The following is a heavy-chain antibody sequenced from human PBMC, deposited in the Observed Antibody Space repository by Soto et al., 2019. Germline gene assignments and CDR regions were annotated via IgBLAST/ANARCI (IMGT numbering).Heavy chain of an antibody. J-gene: IGHJ5*02. Sequence: SETLSLTCTVSGGSISSSSYYWGWIRQPPGKGLEWIGSIYYSGSTYYNPSLKSRVTISVDTSKNQFSLKLSSVTAADTALYYCARPDSLDWFPPWGKGTRVTVS. CDR1: GGSISSSSYY. CDR2: IYYSGST. D-gene: IGHD2-21*01. V-gene: IGHV4-39*01. CDR3: ARPDSLDWFPP.